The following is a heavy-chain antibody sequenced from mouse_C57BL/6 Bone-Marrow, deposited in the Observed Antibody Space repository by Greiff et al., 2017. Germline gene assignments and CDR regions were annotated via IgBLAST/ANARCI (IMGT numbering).Heavy chain of an antibody. Sequence: VKLMESGAELVKPGASVKISCKASGYAFSSYWMNWVKQRPGKGLEWIGQIYPGDGDTNYNGKFKGKATLTADKSSSTAYMQLSSLTSEDSAVYFCARGDYCYGPDYWGQGTTLTVSA. J-gene: IGHJ2*01. CDR1: GYAFSSYW. V-gene: IGHV1-80*01. CDR3: ARGDYCYGPDY. CDR2: IYPGDGDT. D-gene: IGHD1-1*01.